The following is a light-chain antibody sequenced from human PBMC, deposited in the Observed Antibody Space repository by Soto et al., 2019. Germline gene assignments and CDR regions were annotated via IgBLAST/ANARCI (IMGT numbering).Light chain of an antibody. CDR3: AAWDDSLNGRV. J-gene: IGLJ1*01. CDR1: SANIRSNT. Sequence: QSVLTQPPSASGTPGQRATISCSGSSANIRSNTVSWYQQLPGTAPKLLIYSNNQRPSGVPDRFSGSKSGTSASLAISGLQSEDEADYYCAAWDDSLNGRVFGTGTKLTVL. V-gene: IGLV1-44*01. CDR2: SNN.